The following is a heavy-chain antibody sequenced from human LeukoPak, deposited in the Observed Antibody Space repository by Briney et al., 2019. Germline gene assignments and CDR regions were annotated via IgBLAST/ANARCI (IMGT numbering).Heavy chain of an antibody. CDR3: ARVYLVVVAATYYYYGMDV. CDR2: IIPILGIA. CDR1: GGTFSSYA. V-gene: IGHV1-69*04. Sequence: SVKVSCKASGGTFSSYAISWVRQAPGQGLEWMERIIPILGIANYAQKFQGRVTITADKSTSTAYMELSSLRSEDTAVYYCARVYLVVVAATYYYYGMDVWGQGTTVTVSS. D-gene: IGHD2-15*01. J-gene: IGHJ6*02.